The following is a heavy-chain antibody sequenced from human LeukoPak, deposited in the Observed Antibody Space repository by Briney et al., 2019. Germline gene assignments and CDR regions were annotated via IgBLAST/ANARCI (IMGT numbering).Heavy chain of an antibody. V-gene: IGHV3-7*01. CDR2: IKQDGSEK. CDR1: GGSISSSSYY. J-gene: IGHJ4*02. CDR3: ARDVGSFDY. D-gene: IGHD2-15*01. Sequence: ETLSLTCTVSGGSISSSSYYWGWIRQPPGKGLEWVANIKQDGSEKYYVDSVKGRFTISRDNAKNSLYQQMNSLRAEDTAVYYCARDVGSFDYWGQGTLVTVSS.